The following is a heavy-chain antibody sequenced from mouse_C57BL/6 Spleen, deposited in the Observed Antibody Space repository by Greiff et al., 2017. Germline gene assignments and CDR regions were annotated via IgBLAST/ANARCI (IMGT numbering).Heavy chain of an antibody. CDR1: GFTFSDYG. D-gene: IGHD2-12*01. Sequence: EVKVEESGGGLVKPGGSLKLSCAASGFTFSDYGMHWVRQAPEKGLEWVAYISSGSSTIYYADTVKGRFTISRDNAKNTLFLQMTSLRSEDTAMYYCARTLRGNAMDYWGQGTSVTVSS. V-gene: IGHV5-17*01. CDR3: ARTLRGNAMDY. J-gene: IGHJ4*01. CDR2: ISSGSSTI.